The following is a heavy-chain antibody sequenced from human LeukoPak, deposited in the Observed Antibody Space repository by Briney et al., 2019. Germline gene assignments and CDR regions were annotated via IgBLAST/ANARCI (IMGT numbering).Heavy chain of an antibody. D-gene: IGHD3-9*01. Sequence: SETLSLTCTVFGVSIFSYYWNWIRQPPGQGLEWIGYSHYSGTTNYNPSLKSRVSISIDTSKSQFSLKLTSATAADTAIYYCATGRSIRYFDYWGQGTLLSVSS. J-gene: IGHJ4*02. CDR1: GVSIFSYY. CDR2: SHYSGTT. V-gene: IGHV4-59*08. CDR3: ATGRSIRYFDY.